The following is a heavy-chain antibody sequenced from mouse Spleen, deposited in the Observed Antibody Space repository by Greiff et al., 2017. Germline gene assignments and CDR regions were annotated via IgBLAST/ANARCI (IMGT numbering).Heavy chain of an antibody. CDR2: ISYSGST. Sequence: DVKLQESGPGMVKPSQSLSLTCTVTGYSITSGYDWHWIRHFPGNKLEWMGYISYSGSTNYNPSLKSRISITHDTSKNHFFLKLNSVTTEDTATYYCAREDITTVVMDYWGQGTSVTVSS. CDR3: AREDITTVVMDY. J-gene: IGHJ4*01. CDR1: GYSITSGYD. D-gene: IGHD1-1*01. V-gene: IGHV3-1*01.